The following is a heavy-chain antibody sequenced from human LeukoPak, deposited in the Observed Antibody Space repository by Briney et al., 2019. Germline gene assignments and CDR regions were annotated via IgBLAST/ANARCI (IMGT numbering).Heavy chain of an antibody. CDR3: ARLVGSSWYHEVLLGRDY. Sequence: SETLSLTCTVSGGSISSSSYYWGWIRQPPGKGLEWIGSIYYSGRTYYNPSLKSRVTISVDTSKNQFSLKLSSVTAADTAVYYCARLVGSSWYHEVLLGRDYWGQGTLVTVSS. J-gene: IGHJ4*02. V-gene: IGHV4-39*01. CDR1: GGSISSSSYY. D-gene: IGHD6-13*01. CDR2: IYYSGRT.